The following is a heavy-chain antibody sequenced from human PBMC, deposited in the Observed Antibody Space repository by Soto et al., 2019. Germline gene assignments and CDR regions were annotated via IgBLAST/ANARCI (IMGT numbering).Heavy chain of an antibody. Sequence: GGSLRLSCAASGFTLSTYDMHWVRQATGKGLEWVAALSYAGDTYYPGSVKGRFTVSRESAKNSLYLQMNSLTAGDTAVYYCAKGPHSAGGHHYRDVWGKGTRVTVSS. CDR3: AKGPHSAGGHHYRDV. CDR2: LSYAGDT. D-gene: IGHD6-25*01. J-gene: IGHJ6*03. V-gene: IGHV3-13*01. CDR1: GFTLSTYD.